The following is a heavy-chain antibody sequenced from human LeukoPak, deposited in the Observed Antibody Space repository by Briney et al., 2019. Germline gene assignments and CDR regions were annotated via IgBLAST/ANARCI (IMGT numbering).Heavy chain of an antibody. Sequence: GASVTVSCKASGGTFSSYAISWVRQAPGQGLEWMGGIIPIFGTANYAQKFQGRVTITADESTSTAYMELSSLRSEDTAVYYCALIEDYDSSGYYRAEYFQHWGQGTLVTVSS. D-gene: IGHD3-22*01. V-gene: IGHV1-69*13. J-gene: IGHJ1*01. CDR3: ALIEDYDSSGYYRAEYFQH. CDR2: IIPIFGTA. CDR1: GGTFSSYA.